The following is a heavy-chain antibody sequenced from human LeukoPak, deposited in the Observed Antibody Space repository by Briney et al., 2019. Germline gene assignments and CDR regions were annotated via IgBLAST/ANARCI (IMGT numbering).Heavy chain of an antibody. CDR1: GGSISSGGYS. CDR3: ARVNLQWYIDY. D-gene: IGHD4-23*01. Sequence: KPSETLSLTCTVSGGSISSGGYSWSWIRQPPGKGLEWIGYIYHSGSTYYNPSLKSRVTISVDRSKNQFSLKLTSVTAADTAVYYCARVNLQWYIDYWGQGTLVTVSS. J-gene: IGHJ4*02. CDR2: IYHSGST. V-gene: IGHV4-30-2*01.